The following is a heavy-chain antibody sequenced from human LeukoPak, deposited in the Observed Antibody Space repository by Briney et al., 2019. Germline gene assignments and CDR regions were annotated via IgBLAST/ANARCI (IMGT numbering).Heavy chain of an antibody. CDR1: AHTFTAFY. CDR2: INSNSGDT. D-gene: IGHD2-2*01. Sequence: GASVTVSFTASAHTFTAFYLHWVRQAPGQGLEWMGWINSNSGDTNYEQKFQGRVTMTRDTSISTAYMEVGGLRSDDTAVYYCAREGLVCSSSSCHYLDSWGQGTLVTVSS. CDR3: AREGLVCSSSSCHYLDS. V-gene: IGHV1-2*02. J-gene: IGHJ4*02.